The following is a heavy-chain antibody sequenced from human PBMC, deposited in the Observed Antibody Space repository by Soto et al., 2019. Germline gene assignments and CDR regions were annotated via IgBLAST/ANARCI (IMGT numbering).Heavy chain of an antibody. CDR3: ARVIINVGWELLQHFDY. D-gene: IGHD1-26*01. Sequence: GGSLRLSCAASGFTFSSYSMNWVRQAPGKGLEWVSYISSSSSTIYYADSVKGRFTISRDNAKNSLYLQMNSLRDEDTAVYYCARVIINVGWELLQHFDYWGQGTLVTVSS. CDR1: GFTFSSYS. V-gene: IGHV3-48*02. J-gene: IGHJ4*02. CDR2: ISSSSSTI.